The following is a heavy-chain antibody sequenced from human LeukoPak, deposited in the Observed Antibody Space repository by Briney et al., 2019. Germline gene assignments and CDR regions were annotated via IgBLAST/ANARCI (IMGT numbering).Heavy chain of an antibody. CDR1: GGSISSGSYY. J-gene: IGHJ5*02. CDR2: IYHSGST. CDR3: AREERYCSSTSCYKDANWFDP. D-gene: IGHD2-2*02. Sequence: PSETLSLTCTVSGGSISSGSYYWSWIRQPPGKGLEWIGSIYHSGSTYYNPSLKSRVTISVDTSKNQFSLKLSSVTAADTAVYYCAREERYCSSTSCYKDANWFDPWGQGTLVTVSS. V-gene: IGHV4-39*07.